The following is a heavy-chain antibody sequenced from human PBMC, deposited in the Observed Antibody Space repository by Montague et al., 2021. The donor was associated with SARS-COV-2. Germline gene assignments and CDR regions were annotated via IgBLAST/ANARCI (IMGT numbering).Heavy chain of an antibody. Sequence: SETLSLICTVSGASINAYYWTWIRQPPGKGLEYIGFTYYSGSANYNPSLKSRVAISVDKSKNQFSLTLTSATAADTAMYYCARLAPERHCSVATCSPHWGQGILVTVSS. J-gene: IGHJ4*02. V-gene: IGHV4-59*01. CDR1: GASINAYY. CDR3: ARLAPERHCSVATCSPH. D-gene: IGHD2-2*01. CDR2: TYYSGSA.